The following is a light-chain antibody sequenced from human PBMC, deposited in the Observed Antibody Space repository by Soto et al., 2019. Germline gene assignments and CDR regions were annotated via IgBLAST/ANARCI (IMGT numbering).Light chain of an antibody. CDR1: SSDVGGFNY. V-gene: IGLV2-14*01. Sequence: QSALTQPASVSGSLGQSITISCTGTSSDVGGFNYVSWYQQHPGKAPKLMIYEVSNRPSGVSNRFSGSKSGNTASLTISWLQAEDEADYYCSSYTSSSTYVFGSGTKVTVL. CDR3: SSYTSSSTYV. J-gene: IGLJ1*01. CDR2: EVS.